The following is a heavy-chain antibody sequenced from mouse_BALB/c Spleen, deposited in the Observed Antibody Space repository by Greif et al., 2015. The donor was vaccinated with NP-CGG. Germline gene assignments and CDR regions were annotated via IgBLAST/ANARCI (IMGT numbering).Heavy chain of an antibody. J-gene: IGHJ3*01. CDR3: ARSEGYYGAY. Sequence: QVQLQQSGAELAKPGASVKMSCKASGYTFTSYWMHWVKQRPGQGLEWIGYINPSTGYTEYNQKFEDKATLTADKSSSTAYMQLSSLTSEDSAVYYCARSEGYYGAYWGQGTLVTVSA. V-gene: IGHV1-7*01. D-gene: IGHD1-1*01. CDR2: INPSTGYT. CDR1: GYTFTSYW.